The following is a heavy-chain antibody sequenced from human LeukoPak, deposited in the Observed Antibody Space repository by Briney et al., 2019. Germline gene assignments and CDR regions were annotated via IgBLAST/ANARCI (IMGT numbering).Heavy chain of an antibody. V-gene: IGHV1-69*13. Sequence: SVKVSCKASGDTFNTYSFSWVRQAPGQGLEWMGGIVPILITPHYAQKFQGRVTITADESTRTVYMELSSLKSEDTAIYYCARGGSIAARPFDYWGQGTLVTVSS. CDR2: IVPILITP. J-gene: IGHJ4*02. D-gene: IGHD6-6*01. CDR3: ARGGSIAARPFDY. CDR1: GDTFNTYS.